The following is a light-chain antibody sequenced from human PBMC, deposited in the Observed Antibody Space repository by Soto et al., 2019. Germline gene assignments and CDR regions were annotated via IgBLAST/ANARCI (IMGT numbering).Light chain of an antibody. CDR3: QHLNRYPYT. CDR2: GAS. V-gene: IGKV1-9*01. J-gene: IGKJ2*01. CDR1: QDITNF. Sequence: DIQLTQSPSFLFASVGDRVTITCRASQDITNFLARYQQKPGKAPELLIYGASTLHSGVPPRFSGSGSGTEFTLTISSLQPEDFATCHCQHLNRYPYTFGQGTKVDIK.